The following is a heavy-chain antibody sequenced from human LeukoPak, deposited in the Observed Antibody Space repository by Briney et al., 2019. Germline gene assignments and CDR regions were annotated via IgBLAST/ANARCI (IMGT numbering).Heavy chain of an antibody. CDR3: ANRDYYGTDDY. CDR2: ISGSGGST. D-gene: IGHD3-22*01. V-gene: IGHV3-23*01. CDR1: GFTFSSYA. Sequence: GGSLRLSCAASGFTFSSYAMSWVRQAPGKGLEWVSAISGSGGSTYYADSVKGRLTISRDNSKNTLYLQMNSLRAEDTAVYYCANRDYYGTDDYWGQGTLVTVSS. J-gene: IGHJ4*02.